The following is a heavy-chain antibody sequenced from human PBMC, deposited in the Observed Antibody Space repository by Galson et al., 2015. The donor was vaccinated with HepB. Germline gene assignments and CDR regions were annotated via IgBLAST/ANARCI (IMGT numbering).Heavy chain of an antibody. J-gene: IGHJ4*02. V-gene: IGHV3-30*04. CDR3: ARERGGIAVAQRGGYFDY. D-gene: IGHD6-19*01. CDR2: ISYDGSNK. Sequence: SLRLSCAASGFTFSSYAMHWVRQAPGKGLEWVAVISYDGSNKYYADSVKGRFTISRDNSKNTLYLQMNSLRAEDTAVYYCARERGGIAVAQRGGYFDYWGQGTLVTVSS. CDR1: GFTFSSYA.